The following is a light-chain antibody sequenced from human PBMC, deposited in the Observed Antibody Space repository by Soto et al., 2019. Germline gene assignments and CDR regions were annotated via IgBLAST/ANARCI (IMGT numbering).Light chain of an antibody. J-gene: IGKJ4*01. CDR1: QSVSSSF. V-gene: IGKV3-20*01. Sequence: EIVLTQSPGTLSLSPGERATLSCRASQSVSSSFLAWYQQKPGQAHRLLIYGASSRATGIPVRFSGSGSGTDFTRTSSRLESEYFAVYCCQQYHSSPLTFGGGTKVEIK. CDR2: GAS. CDR3: QQYHSSPLT.